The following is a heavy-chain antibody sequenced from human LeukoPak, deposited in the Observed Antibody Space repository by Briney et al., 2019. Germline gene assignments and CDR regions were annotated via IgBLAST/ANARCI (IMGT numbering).Heavy chain of an antibody. D-gene: IGHD6-13*01. CDR2: INPNSGGT. Sequence: ASVKVSCKASGYTFTGYYMHWVRQAPGQGLEWMGWINPNSGGTNYAQKFQGRVTTTRDTSISTAYMELSRLRSDDTAVYYCATWGIIAAAGRGNWFDPWGQRTLVTVSS. CDR1: GYTFTGYY. J-gene: IGHJ5*02. V-gene: IGHV1-2*02. CDR3: ATWGIIAAAGRGNWFDP.